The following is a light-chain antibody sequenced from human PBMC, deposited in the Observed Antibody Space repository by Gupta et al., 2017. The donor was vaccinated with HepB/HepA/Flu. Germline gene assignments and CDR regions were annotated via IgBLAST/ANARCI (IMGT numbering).Light chain of an antibody. CDR1: YSDVGSYNL. CDR2: DVS. J-gene: IGLJ3*02. V-gene: IGLV2-14*02. Sequence: QSALTQPASLSGSPGQSITISCTGSYSDVGSYNLVTWYQQHPGKATQLMIYDVSYRPSGISKRFSGSKSGNTASLTISGLQAEDEADYYCSSYSNSANWVFGGGTKLTVL. CDR3: SSYSNSANWV.